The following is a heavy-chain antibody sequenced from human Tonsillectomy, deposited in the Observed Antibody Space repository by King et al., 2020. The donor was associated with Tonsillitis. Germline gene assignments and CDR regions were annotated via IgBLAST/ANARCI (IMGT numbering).Heavy chain of an antibody. V-gene: IGHV4-4*07. CDR3: ASWTTSSWYRDY. CDR1: GGSISTYY. Sequence: VQLQESGPGLVKPSETLSLTCTVSGGSISTYYWSWIRQPAGKGLEWIGRIYTSGSTNYSPSLKSRVTLSVDTSKSQSSLKLTSVTAADTAVYFCASWTTSSWYRDYWGQETLVTVSS. J-gene: IGHJ4*02. D-gene: IGHD6-19*01. CDR2: IYTSGST.